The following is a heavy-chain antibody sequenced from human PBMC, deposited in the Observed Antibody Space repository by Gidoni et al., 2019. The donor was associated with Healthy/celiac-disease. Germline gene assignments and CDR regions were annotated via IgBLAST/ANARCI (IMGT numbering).Heavy chain of an antibody. CDR1: GGSFSGSS. CDR3: ARGVTVVTSWFDP. J-gene: IGHJ5*02. D-gene: IGHD2-15*01. CDR2: INQSGST. Sequence: QVQLQQWGAGLLKPSETLSLTCAVYGGSFSGSSWSWIRQPPGKGLEWIGEINQSGSTNYNPSLKSRVTISVDTSKNQFSLKLSSVTAADTAVYYWARGVTVVTSWFDPWGQGTLVTVSS. V-gene: IGHV4-34*01.